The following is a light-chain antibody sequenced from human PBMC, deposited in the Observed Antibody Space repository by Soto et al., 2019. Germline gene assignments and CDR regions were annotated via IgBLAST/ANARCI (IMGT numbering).Light chain of an antibody. Sequence: DIQMTQSPSSLSASVGDRVTMTCRASQSISSYLNWYQQKPGKAPKLLIYAASSLQSGVPSRFSGSGSGTDFTLTISSLQPEDFATYYCQQLNSYPRVTFGPGTKVDIK. J-gene: IGKJ3*01. CDR2: AAS. CDR3: QQLNSYPRVT. CDR1: QSISSY. V-gene: IGKV1-39*01.